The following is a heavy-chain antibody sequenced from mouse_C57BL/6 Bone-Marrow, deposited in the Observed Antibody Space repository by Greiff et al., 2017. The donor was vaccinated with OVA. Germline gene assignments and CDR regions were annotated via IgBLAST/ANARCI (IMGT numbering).Heavy chain of an antibody. D-gene: IGHD1-1*01. CDR1: GFTFNTYA. CDR3: VRDRDLLLKGAMDY. J-gene: IGHJ4*01. CDR2: IRSKSSNYAT. V-gene: IGHV10-3*01. Sequence: EADGGLVQPKGSLKLSCAASGFTFNTYAMHWVRQAPGKGLEWVARIRSKSSNYATYYADSVKDRFTISRDDSQSMLYLQMNNLKTEDTAMYYCVRDRDLLLKGAMDYWGQGTSVTVSS.